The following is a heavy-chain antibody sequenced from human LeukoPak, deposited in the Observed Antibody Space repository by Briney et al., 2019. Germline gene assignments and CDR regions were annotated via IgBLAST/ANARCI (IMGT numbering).Heavy chain of an antibody. V-gene: IGHV4-38-2*01. CDR3: ARARDYVNY. CDR1: GYSISSGNY. D-gene: IGHD4-17*01. J-gene: IGHJ4*02. CDR2: IYHSGST. Sequence: SETLSLTCAVSGYSISSGNYWGWIRQPPGTGLEWIGSIYHSGSTYYNPSLKSRVTISVDTSKNQFSLKLSSVTAADTAVYYCARARDYVNYWGQGTLVTVSS.